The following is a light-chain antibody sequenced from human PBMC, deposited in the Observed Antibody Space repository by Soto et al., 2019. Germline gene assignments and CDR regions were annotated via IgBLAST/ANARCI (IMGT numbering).Light chain of an antibody. J-gene: IGKJ1*01. Sequence: EIVLTQSPGTLSFSPRERATLSCRASQSVSSNYLAWYQKKPGQPPRLLIYGTSSRATGIPDRFRGSGSGTDFTLTISRLEPEDFAVYYCQELRTSPPAWTFGQGTKVEI. CDR3: QELRTSPPAWT. CDR2: GTS. CDR1: QSVSSNY. V-gene: IGKV3-20*01.